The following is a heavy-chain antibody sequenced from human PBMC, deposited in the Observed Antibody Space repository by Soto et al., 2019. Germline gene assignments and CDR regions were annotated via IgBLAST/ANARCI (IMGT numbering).Heavy chain of an antibody. CDR3: ARSGKIFGVVPGALYGMDV. J-gene: IGHJ6*02. D-gene: IGHD3-3*01. V-gene: IGHV1-69*13. CDR2: IIPIFGTA. CDR1: GGTFSSYA. Sequence: SVKVSCKASGGTFSSYAISWVRQAPGQGLEWMGGIIPIFGTANYAQKFQGRVTITADESTSTAYMELSSLRSEDTAVYYCARSGKIFGVVPGALYGMDVWGQGATVTVSS.